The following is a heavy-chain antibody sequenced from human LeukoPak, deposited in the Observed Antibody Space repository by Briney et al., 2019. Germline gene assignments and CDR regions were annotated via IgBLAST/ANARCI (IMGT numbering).Heavy chain of an antibody. CDR3: ARGHVLRYFDWFGAYYFDY. D-gene: IGHD3-9*01. Sequence: ASVKVSCTASGYTFTSYDINWVRQATGQGLEWMGWMNPNSGNTGYAQKFQGRVTMTRNTSISTAYMELSSLRSEDTAVYYCARGHVLRYFDWFGAYYFDYWGQGTLVTVSS. CDR2: MNPNSGNT. J-gene: IGHJ4*02. CDR1: GYTFTSYD. V-gene: IGHV1-8*01.